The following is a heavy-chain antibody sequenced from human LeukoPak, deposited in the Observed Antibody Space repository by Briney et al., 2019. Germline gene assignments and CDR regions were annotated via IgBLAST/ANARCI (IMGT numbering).Heavy chain of an antibody. V-gene: IGHV3-23*01. D-gene: IGHD4-23*01. Sequence: GESLRLSCAASGFTFSTYAMSWVRQAPGKGLEWVSISGSGGSTYYADSVKGRFTISKDNSKNTLFLQMNSLRAEDTAVYYCAKVRSDYGGKGAFDYWGQGTLVIVSS. CDR1: GFTFSTYA. CDR2: ISGSGGST. CDR3: AKVRSDYGGKGAFDY. J-gene: IGHJ4*02.